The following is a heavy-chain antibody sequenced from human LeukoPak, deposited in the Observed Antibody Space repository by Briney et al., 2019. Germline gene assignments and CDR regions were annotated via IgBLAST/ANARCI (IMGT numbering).Heavy chain of an antibody. Sequence: GASVKVSCKASGYTFTSYAIHWVRQAPGQSPEWMGWIIAGNGNTKYSQRFQGRVTITRDTSASTAYMELSSLRSDDTAVYYCARDCSGGPPGWFDPWGQGTLVTVST. CDR3: ARDCSGGPPGWFDP. CDR2: IIAGNGNT. D-gene: IGHD2-15*01. CDR1: GYTFTSYA. J-gene: IGHJ5*02. V-gene: IGHV1-3*01.